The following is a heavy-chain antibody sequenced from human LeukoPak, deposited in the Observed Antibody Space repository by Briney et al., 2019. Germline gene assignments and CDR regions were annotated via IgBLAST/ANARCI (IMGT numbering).Heavy chain of an antibody. Sequence: GGSLRLSCAASGFTVSSNYMSWVRQAPGKGLEWVSAISGSGGSTYYADSVKGRFTISRDNSKNTLYLQMNSLRAEDTAVYYCAKGGLRYELRNWFDPWGQGTLVTVSS. CDR3: AKGGLRYELRNWFDP. D-gene: IGHD5/OR15-5a*01. CDR1: GFTVSSNY. J-gene: IGHJ5*02. V-gene: IGHV3-23*01. CDR2: ISGSGGST.